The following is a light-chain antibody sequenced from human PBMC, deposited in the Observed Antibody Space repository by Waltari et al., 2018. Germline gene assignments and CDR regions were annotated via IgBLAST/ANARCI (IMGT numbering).Light chain of an antibody. CDR1: EDVSIY. CDR3: QQRRNWPPLT. Sequence: ETVLTQSPATLPLSPGERATLYSRASEDVSIYLDWYQQKPGQAPRLLIYDASNRATGIPARFSGSGSGTDFTLTISSLEPEDFALYYCQQRRNWPPLTFGGGTKVE. CDR2: DAS. J-gene: IGKJ4*01. V-gene: IGKV3-11*01.